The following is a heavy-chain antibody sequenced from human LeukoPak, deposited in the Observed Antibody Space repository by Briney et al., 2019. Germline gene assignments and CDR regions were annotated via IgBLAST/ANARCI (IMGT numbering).Heavy chain of an antibody. V-gene: IGHV3-21*01. CDR1: GFTSSTYS. CDR3: ARDGLAAATLHWNFDL. Sequence: PGGSLRLSCAASGFTSSTYSMNWVRQAPGKGLEWVSSISSSSSYIYYADSVKGRFTVSRDNAKNSLSLQMNSLRAEDTAVYYCARDGLAAATLHWNFDLWGRGTLVTVSS. J-gene: IGHJ2*01. D-gene: IGHD2-15*01. CDR2: ISSSSSYI.